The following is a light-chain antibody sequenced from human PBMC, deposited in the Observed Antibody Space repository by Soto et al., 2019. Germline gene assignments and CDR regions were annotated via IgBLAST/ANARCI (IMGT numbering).Light chain of an antibody. V-gene: IGLV2-14*01. CDR1: SSDVGLYDY. Sequence: QSALTQPASVSGSPGQSITISCTGTSSDVGLYDYVSWYQQHPGKAPQLMIYAVSNRPSGVSNRFSASKSGNTASLFISGLQAEYEADYYCSSYTSDSSYVFGSGTKVTV. CDR3: SSYTSDSSYV. J-gene: IGLJ1*01. CDR2: AVS.